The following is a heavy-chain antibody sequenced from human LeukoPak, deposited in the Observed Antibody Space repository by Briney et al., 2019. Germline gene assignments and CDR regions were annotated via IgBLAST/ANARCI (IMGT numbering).Heavy chain of an antibody. CDR1: GGSISSGDYY. V-gene: IGHV4-30-4*08. CDR2: IYYSGST. CDR3: AREAGGYSYGYVGYYMDV. D-gene: IGHD5-18*01. Sequence: SETLSHTCTVSGGSISSGDYYWSWIRQPPGKGLEWIGYIYYSGSTYYNPSLKSRVTISVDTSKNQFSLKLSSVTAADTAVYYCAREAGGYSYGYVGYYMDVWGKGTTVTVSS. J-gene: IGHJ6*03.